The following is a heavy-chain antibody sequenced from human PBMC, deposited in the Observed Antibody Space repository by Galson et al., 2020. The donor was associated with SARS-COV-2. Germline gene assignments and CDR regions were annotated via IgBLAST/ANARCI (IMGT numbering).Heavy chain of an antibody. J-gene: IGHJ4*02. CDR2: ISSSSSTI. V-gene: IGHV3-48*02. Sequence: GSLRLSCAASGFTFSSYSMNWVRQAPGKGLEWVSYISSSSSTIYYADSVKGRFTISRDNAKNSLYLQMNSLRDEDTAVYYCASEGYDSSGYYDGIYWGQGTLVTVSS. D-gene: IGHD3-22*01. CDR1: GFTFSSYS. CDR3: ASEGYDSSGYYDGIY.